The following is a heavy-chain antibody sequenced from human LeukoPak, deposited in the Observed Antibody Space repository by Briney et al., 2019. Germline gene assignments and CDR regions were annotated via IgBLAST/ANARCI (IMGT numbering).Heavy chain of an antibody. V-gene: IGHV4-59*01. Sequence: PSETLSLTCTVSGGSISSYYWSWIRQPPGKGLEWIGYIYYSGSTNYNPSLKSRVTISVDTSKNQFSLELSSVTAADTAVYYCARVSGMEWLFFDYWGQGTLVTVSS. CDR3: ARVSGMEWLFFDY. J-gene: IGHJ4*02. CDR1: GGSISSYY. D-gene: IGHD3-3*01. CDR2: IYYSGST.